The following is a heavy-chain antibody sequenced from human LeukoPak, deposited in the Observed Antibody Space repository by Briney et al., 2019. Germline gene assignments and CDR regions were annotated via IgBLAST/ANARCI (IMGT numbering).Heavy chain of an antibody. CDR3: ARDYYDSSGFRSFDAFDI. D-gene: IGHD3-22*01. J-gene: IGHJ3*02. V-gene: IGHV4-59*11. CDR2: IYDTGTT. Sequence: SETLSLICSVSGDSMFSRYWSWIRQPPGKGLEWIGYIYDTGTTKYNPSLKSRVTMSIDTYRRQFTMKLSSVTAADTAVYYCARDYYDSSGFRSFDAFDIWGQGTMVTISS. CDR1: GDSMFSRY.